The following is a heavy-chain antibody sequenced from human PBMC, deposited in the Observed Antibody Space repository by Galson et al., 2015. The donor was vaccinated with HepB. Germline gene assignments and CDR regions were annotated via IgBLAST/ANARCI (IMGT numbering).Heavy chain of an antibody. V-gene: IGHV3-48*03. J-gene: IGHJ4*02. D-gene: IGHD2-8*02. CDR1: GFTFSNYR. Sequence: SLRLSCAASGFTFSNYRMSWVRQAPGKGLEWVSYISTTGTTVHYADSVNGRTTISRDNAENSLYLQMDSLRAEDTASYYCARAKSSSETGGYPVFDYWGQGTLVTVSS. CDR3: ARAKSSSETGGYPVFDY. CDR2: ISTTGTTV.